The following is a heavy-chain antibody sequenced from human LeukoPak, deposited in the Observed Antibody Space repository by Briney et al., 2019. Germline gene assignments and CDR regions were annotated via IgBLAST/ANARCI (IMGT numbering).Heavy chain of an antibody. CDR1: VGSISSSSYY. J-gene: IGHJ4*02. CDR3: ARLSTVTTSFDY. D-gene: IGHD4-17*01. Sequence: SETLSLTCTVSVGSISSSSYYWGWIRQPPGKGLDWIGTIYYSGSTYYNPSLRSRVTISVDTSKNQFSLKLSSVTAADTAVYYCARLSTVTTSFDYWGQGTLVTVSS. CDR2: IYYSGST. V-gene: IGHV4-39*07.